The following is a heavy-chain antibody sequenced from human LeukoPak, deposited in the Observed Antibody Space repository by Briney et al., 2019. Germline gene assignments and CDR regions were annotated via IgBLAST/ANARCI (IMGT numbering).Heavy chain of an antibody. CDR2: INPKSGDT. Sequence: ASVKVSCKASGYTFTDYYMHWVRQAPGQGLEWMGWINPKSGDTKYAQESQGWVTMTRDTSISTAYIELSRSRSDDTAMYYCARGSPVAVAGTAYSHHWGQGTLVTVSS. D-gene: IGHD6-19*01. CDR3: ARGSPVAVAGTAYSHH. V-gene: IGHV1-2*04. CDR1: GYTFTDYY. J-gene: IGHJ1*01.